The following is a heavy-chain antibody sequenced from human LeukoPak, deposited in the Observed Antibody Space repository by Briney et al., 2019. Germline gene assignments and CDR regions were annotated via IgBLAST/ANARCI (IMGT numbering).Heavy chain of an antibody. V-gene: IGHV4-59*08. Sequence: SETLSLTCSVSGGSIESYYWSWIRQPPGKGLEFIGYIAASGTTKHNPSLKSRVTISTDMSKNQFSLKLSSVTAADTAVYYCARQTFGVFFDSWGQGTLVIVSS. CDR1: GGSIESYY. CDR2: IAASGTT. CDR3: ARQTFGVFFDS. J-gene: IGHJ4*02. D-gene: IGHD3-10*01.